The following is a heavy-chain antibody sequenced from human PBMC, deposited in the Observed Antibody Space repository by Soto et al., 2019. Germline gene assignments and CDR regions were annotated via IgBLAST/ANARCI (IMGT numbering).Heavy chain of an antibody. CDR1: GFTFSSYA. CDR2: ISYDGSNK. V-gene: IGHV3-30-3*01. D-gene: IGHD2-15*01. Sequence: GGSLRLSSAASGFTFSSYAMHWVRQAPGKGLEWVAVISYDGSNKYYADSVKGRFTISRDNSKNTLYLQMNSLTAEDTAVYHCARQLGYCSDGTCYFDYWGQGTEVTVSS. CDR3: ARQLGYCSDGTCYFDY. J-gene: IGHJ4*02.